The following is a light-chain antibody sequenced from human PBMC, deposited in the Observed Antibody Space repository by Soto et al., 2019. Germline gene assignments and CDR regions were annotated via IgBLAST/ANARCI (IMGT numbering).Light chain of an antibody. J-gene: IGKJ1*01. CDR1: QSISRY. V-gene: IGKV1-39*01. Sequence: DIQMTQSPSSLSASVGDSVTITCRASQSISRYLNWYQHKPGKAPIVLIYSASSLQSGVPSRFSGSGAGTDFTLTISSLHPDDFAIYYCQQSYSVPWTFGQGTKVEIK. CDR3: QQSYSVPWT. CDR2: SAS.